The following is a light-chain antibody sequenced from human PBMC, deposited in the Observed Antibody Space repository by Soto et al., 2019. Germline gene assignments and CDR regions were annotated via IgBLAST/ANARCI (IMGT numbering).Light chain of an antibody. CDR1: QSVSNY. CDR2: DAS. CDR3: QHRYNWPQT. V-gene: IGKV3-11*01. Sequence: EIVLTQSPATLSLSPGERATLSCRASQSVSNYLAWYQQKPGQPPRLLIYDASNRATGIPARFSGIGSGTDFTFTVSSLEPEDDPVYYCQHRYNWPQTFGQGTKVEVQ. J-gene: IGKJ1*01.